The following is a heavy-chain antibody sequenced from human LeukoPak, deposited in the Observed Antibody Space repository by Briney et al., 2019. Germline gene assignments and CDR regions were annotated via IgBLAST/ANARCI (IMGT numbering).Heavy chain of an antibody. D-gene: IGHD6-19*01. V-gene: IGHV4-30-2*01. Sequence: SETPSLTCTVSGGSISSGGYYWSWIRQPPGKGLEWIGYIYHSGSTYYNPSLKSRVTISVDRSKNQFSLKLSSVTAADTAVYYCARADKLAGSLFDYWGQGTLVTVSS. CDR1: GGSISSGGYY. CDR3: ARADKLAGSLFDY. CDR2: IYHSGST. J-gene: IGHJ4*02.